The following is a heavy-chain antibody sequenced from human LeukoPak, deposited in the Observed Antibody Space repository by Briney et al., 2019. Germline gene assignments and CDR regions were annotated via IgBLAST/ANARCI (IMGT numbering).Heavy chain of an antibody. J-gene: IGHJ4*02. D-gene: IGHD3-9*01. CDR1: GFSFSSHA. Sequence: WGSLRLSCAASGFSFSSHAMSWVRQAPGKGLEWVSGIISSGAGTNYADSVRGRFTISRDNSKNTLYLQMNSLRAEDTAVYYCANLPLTGYYGFDSWGQGALITVSS. CDR2: IISSGAGT. CDR3: ANLPLTGYYGFDS. V-gene: IGHV3-23*01.